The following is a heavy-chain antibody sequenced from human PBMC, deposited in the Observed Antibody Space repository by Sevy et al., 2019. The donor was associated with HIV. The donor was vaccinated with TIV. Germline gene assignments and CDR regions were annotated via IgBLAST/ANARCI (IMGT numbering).Heavy chain of an antibody. CDR3: ARLRYCGSTSCQGYYFDY. J-gene: IGHJ4*02. CDR1: GGSISSYY. CDR2: IYYSGST. Sequence: SETLSLTCTVSGGSISSYYWSWIRQPPGKGLEWIGYIYYSGSTNYNPSLKSRVTISVDTSKNQFSLKLSSVTAADTAVYYCARLRYCGSTSCQGYYFDYWGQGTLVTVSS. V-gene: IGHV4-59*08. D-gene: IGHD2-2*01.